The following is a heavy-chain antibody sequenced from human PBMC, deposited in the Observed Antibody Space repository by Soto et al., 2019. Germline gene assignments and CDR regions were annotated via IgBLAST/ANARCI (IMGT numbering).Heavy chain of an antibody. CDR2: INHSGST. V-gene: IGHV4-34*01. Sequence: QVQLRQWGAGLLKPSETLSLTCAVYGGSFSGYYWSWIRQPPGKGLEWIGEINHSGSTNYNPSLKSRVTRSVDTSKNQFSLKLSSVTAADTAVYYCARGRRLLYYGSGRPGDYFDYWGQGTLVTVSS. CDR3: ARGRRLLYYGSGRPGDYFDY. D-gene: IGHD3-10*01. CDR1: GGSFSGYY. J-gene: IGHJ4*02.